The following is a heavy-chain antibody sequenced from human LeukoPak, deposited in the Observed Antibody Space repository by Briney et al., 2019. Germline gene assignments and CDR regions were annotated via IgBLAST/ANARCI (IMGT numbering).Heavy chain of an antibody. Sequence: GRSLRLSCAASGFTFDDYAMHWVRQAPGKGLEWVSGISWNSGSIGYADSVKGRFTISRDNAKNSLYLQMNSLRAEDTALYYCAKVAATEGGYYFDFWGQGTLVTVSS. V-gene: IGHV3-9*01. CDR1: GFTFDDYA. J-gene: IGHJ4*02. CDR2: ISWNSGSI. CDR3: AKVAATEGGYYFDF. D-gene: IGHD2-15*01.